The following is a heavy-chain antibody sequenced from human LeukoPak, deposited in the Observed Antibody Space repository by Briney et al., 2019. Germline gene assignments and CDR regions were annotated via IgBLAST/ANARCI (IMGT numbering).Heavy chain of an antibody. Sequence: PSETLSLTCTVSGGSISSYYWSWIRQPPGKGLEWIGYIYYSGSTNYNPSLKSRVTISVDTSKNQFSLKLTPVTAADTAGYYCARHHEIEMATRAFDIWGQGTMVTVSS. J-gene: IGHJ3*02. CDR2: IYYSGST. CDR3: ARHHEIEMATRAFDI. V-gene: IGHV4-59*08. D-gene: IGHD5-24*01. CDR1: GGSISSYY.